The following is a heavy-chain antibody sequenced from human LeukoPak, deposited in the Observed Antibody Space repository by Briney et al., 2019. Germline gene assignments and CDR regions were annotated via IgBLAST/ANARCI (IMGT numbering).Heavy chain of an antibody. CDR3: ARGTLVGDFWSGYSLNWFDP. CDR1: GGSISSYY. V-gene: IGHV4-59*01. CDR2: IYYSGST. J-gene: IGHJ5*02. Sequence: SETLSLTCTVSGGSISSYYWSWIRQAPGKGLEWIGYIYYSGSTNYNPSLKSRVTISVDTSKNQFSLKLSSVTAADTAVYYCARGTLVGDFWSGYSLNWFDPWGQGTLVTVSS. D-gene: IGHD3-3*01.